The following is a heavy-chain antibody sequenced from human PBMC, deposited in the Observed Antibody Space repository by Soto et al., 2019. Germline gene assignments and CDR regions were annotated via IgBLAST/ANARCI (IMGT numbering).Heavy chain of an antibody. D-gene: IGHD1-1*01. CDR2: ISYDGSNK. V-gene: IGHV3-30-3*01. J-gene: IGHJ4*02. CDR1: GFTFSSYA. Sequence: GGSLRLSCAASGFTFSSYAMHWVRQAPGKGLEWVAVISYDGSNKYYADSVKGRFTISRDNSKNTLYLQMNSLRAEDTAVYYCARDLEPSGWDYWGQGTLVTVSS. CDR3: ARDLEPSGWDY.